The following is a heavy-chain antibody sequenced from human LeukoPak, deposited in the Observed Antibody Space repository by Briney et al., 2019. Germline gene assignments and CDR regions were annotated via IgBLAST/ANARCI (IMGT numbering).Heavy chain of an antibody. V-gene: IGHV3-30*18. CDR2: ISYDGSNK. CDR3: AKALYYYDSSGYYYRSGSVDY. CDR1: GFTFSSYG. Sequence: GGSLRLSCAASGFTFSSYGMHWVRQAQGKGMEWVAVISYDGSNKYYADSVKGRFTISRDNSKNTLYLQMNSLRAEDTAVYYCAKALYYYDSSGYYYRSGSVDYWGQGTLVTVSS. J-gene: IGHJ4*02. D-gene: IGHD3-22*01.